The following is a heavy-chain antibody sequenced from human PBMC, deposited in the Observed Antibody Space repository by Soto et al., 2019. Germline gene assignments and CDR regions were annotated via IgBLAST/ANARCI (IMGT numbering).Heavy chain of an antibody. CDR1: GFTFSNYP. D-gene: IGHD2-15*01. Sequence: EVQLLQSGGGLVQRGGSLRLSCAASGFTFSNYPMSWVRQAPGKGLEWVSTVGTSGDSTYYADSVKGRFIISRDNSKNTLYLQMNNLRAEDTAIYFCARAHEVAWFDSWGLGTLVTVTS. J-gene: IGHJ5*01. CDR2: VGTSGDST. V-gene: IGHV3-23*05. CDR3: ARAHEVAWFDS.